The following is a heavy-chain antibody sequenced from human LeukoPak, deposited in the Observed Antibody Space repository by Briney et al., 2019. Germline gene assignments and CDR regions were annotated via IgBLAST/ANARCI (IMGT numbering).Heavy chain of an antibody. D-gene: IGHD2-21*02. CDR3: ARGRGSDFNWYLDL. CDR2: ITPTSNYI. Sequence: PGGSLRLSCAASGFTFSTYSMTWVRQAPGKGLEWVSSITPTSNYIYYADSLKGRLTISRDNAKNSLYLQMNSLRVEDTAVYSCARGRGSDFNWYLDLWGRGTLVIVSS. J-gene: IGHJ2*01. CDR1: GFTFSTYS. V-gene: IGHV3-21*01.